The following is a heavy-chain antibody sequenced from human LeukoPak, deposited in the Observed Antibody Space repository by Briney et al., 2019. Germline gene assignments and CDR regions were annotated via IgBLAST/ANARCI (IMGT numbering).Heavy chain of an antibody. Sequence: SQTLSLTCTVSGGSISSGDYYWSWIRQPPGKGLECIGYIYYSGSTYYNPSLKSRVTISVDTSKNQFSLKLSSVTAADTAVYYCARDRNYYGSGSSGMDVWGKGTTVTVSS. J-gene: IGHJ6*04. D-gene: IGHD3-10*01. CDR1: GGSISSGDYY. V-gene: IGHV4-30-4*01. CDR3: ARDRNYYGSGSSGMDV. CDR2: IYYSGST.